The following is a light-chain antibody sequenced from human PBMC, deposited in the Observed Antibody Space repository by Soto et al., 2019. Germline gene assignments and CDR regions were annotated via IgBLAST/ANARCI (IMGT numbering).Light chain of an antibody. CDR3: QQSYSTPRVT. Sequence: DIQMTQSPSSLSASVGDRVTITCRASQSISSYLNRYQQKPGKAPKLLIYAASSLQSGVPSRFSGSGSGTDFTLTISSLQPEDFATYYCQQSYSTPRVTFGQGTRLEIK. J-gene: IGKJ5*01. CDR2: AAS. CDR1: QSISSY. V-gene: IGKV1-39*01.